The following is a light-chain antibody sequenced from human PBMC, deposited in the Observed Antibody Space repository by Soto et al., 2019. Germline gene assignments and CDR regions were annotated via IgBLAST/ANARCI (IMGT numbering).Light chain of an antibody. CDR3: RSYTSSSVV. J-gene: IGLJ2*01. CDR2: DVS. V-gene: IGLV2-14*01. CDR1: SSDVGGYNY. Sequence: QSALTQPASVSGSPGQSITISCTGTSSDVGGYNYVAWYQQHPGKAPKLMIYDVSNRPSGVSNRFSGSKSGNTASLTISGLQAEDEADYYCRSYTSSSVVLGGGTKLTVL.